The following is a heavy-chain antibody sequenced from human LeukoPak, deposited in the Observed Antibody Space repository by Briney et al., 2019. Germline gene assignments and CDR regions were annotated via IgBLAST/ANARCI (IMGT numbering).Heavy chain of an antibody. J-gene: IGHJ4*02. CDR3: AKERGNYFDY. CDR2: VSSDGIVQ. V-gene: IGHV3-30*18. CDR1: GFTFSNYG. D-gene: IGHD3-10*01. Sequence: GGSLRLSCATSGFTFSNYGIHWVRQAPGKGLEWVAVVSSDGIVQHYADSVKGRFTISRDNAKNSLDLQMSGLRAEDTAVYYCAKERGNYFDYWGQGTLVTVSS.